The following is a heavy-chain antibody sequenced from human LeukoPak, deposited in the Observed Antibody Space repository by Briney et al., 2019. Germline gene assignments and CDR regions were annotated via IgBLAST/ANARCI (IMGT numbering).Heavy chain of an antibody. CDR1: GFTFSSYS. CDR2: ISSSSSTI. J-gene: IGHJ4*02. CDR3: TQIKSQSIATAGVGY. V-gene: IGHV3-48*01. Sequence: PGGSLRLSCAASGFTFSSYSMNWVRQAPGKGLEWVSYISSSSSTIYYADSVKGRFTISRDNAKNSLYLQMDSLKIEDTGVYYCTQIKSQSIATAGVGYWGQGTLVTVSS. D-gene: IGHD6-13*01.